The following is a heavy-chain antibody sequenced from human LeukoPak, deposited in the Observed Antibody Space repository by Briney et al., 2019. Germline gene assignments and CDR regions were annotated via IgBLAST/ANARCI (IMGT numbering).Heavy chain of an antibody. D-gene: IGHD3-10*01. CDR3: ARDGYYGSGSYVDY. CDR2: ISGDAADT. J-gene: IGHJ4*02. Sequence: GGSLRLSCTGSGFTFRNYAVSWVRQASGKGLEWVSAISGDAADTFYAASVKGRFSISRDNFNTRVFLQMNSLRAEDTAVYYCARDGYYGSGSYVDYWGQGTLVTVSS. CDR1: GFTFRNYA. V-gene: IGHV3-23*01.